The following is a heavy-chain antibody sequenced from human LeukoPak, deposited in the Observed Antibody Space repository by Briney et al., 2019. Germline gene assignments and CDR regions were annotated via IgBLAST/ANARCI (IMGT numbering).Heavy chain of an antibody. CDR1: GITVNNIY. Sequence: GGSLRLSCEVSGITVNNIYMSWVRQAPGKGLERVSVIYSGGSSYYADSVKGRFTISRDNAKNTFYLQMNSLRGEDTAVYYCASLARRVTTVLDYWGQGTPVTVSS. D-gene: IGHD4-17*01. CDR2: IYSGGSS. J-gene: IGHJ4*02. V-gene: IGHV3-66*01. CDR3: ASLARRVTTVLDY.